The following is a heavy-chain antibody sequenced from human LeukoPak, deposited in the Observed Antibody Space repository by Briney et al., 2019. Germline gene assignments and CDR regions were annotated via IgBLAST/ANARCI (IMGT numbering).Heavy chain of an antibody. Sequence: GGSLRLSCAASGFTFSSYSMNWVRQAPGKGLEWVSYISSSSSTIYYADSVKGRFTISRDNAKNSMYLQMNSLRAEDTAVYYCARAGYSSSGDYWGQGTLVTVSS. CDR3: ARAGYSSSGDY. J-gene: IGHJ4*02. D-gene: IGHD6-13*01. CDR2: ISSSSSTI. V-gene: IGHV3-48*04. CDR1: GFTFSSYS.